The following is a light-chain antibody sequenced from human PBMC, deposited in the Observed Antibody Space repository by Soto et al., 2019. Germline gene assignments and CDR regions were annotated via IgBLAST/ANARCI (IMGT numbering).Light chain of an antibody. Sequence: EIVLTQSPGTLSLPPGERATLSCRASQSVSSNSLAWYQQKPGQAPRLLIYGASSRATGIPDRFSGSGSGTDFTLTISRLEPEDFAVYYCQQCGSSPLTFGGGTKVEIK. J-gene: IGKJ4*01. CDR1: QSVSSNS. CDR2: GAS. V-gene: IGKV3-20*01. CDR3: QQCGSSPLT.